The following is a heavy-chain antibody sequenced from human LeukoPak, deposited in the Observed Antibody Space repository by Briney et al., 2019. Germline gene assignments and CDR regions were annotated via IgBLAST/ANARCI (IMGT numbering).Heavy chain of an antibody. D-gene: IGHD4-11*01. V-gene: IGHV1-69*05. CDR2: IIPIFGTA. CDR3: ARSYRNAYDI. CDR1: GGTFSSYA. Sequence: GASVKVSCKASGGTFSSYAISWVRQAPGQGLEWMGGIIPIFGTANYAQKFQGRVTMTRDMATSTVYMELSSLRSEDTAVYYCARSYRNAYDIWGHGTMVIVSS. J-gene: IGHJ3*02.